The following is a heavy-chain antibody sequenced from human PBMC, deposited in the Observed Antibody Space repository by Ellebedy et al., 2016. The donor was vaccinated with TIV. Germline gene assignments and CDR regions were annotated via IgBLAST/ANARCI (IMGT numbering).Heavy chain of an antibody. CDR1: GGSVSSGSYH. V-gene: IGHV4-30-2*01. J-gene: IGHJ3*02. Sequence: LRLXCTVSGGSVSSGSYHWSWIRQPPGKGLEWIGYIYHSGNTNYNPSLRSRVTMSIEKSKRQFSLKLSSVTAADTAVYYCARCNWNNGSAFDIWGQGTTVTVSS. CDR3: ARCNWNNGSAFDI. CDR2: IYHSGNT. D-gene: IGHD1/OR15-1a*01.